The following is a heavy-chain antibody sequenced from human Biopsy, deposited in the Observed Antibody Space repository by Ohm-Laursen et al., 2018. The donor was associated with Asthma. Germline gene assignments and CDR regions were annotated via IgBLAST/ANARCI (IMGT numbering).Heavy chain of an antibody. CDR1: SGSGGYMRSGNYY. CDR2: IYYSGTT. V-gene: IGHV4-39*01. J-gene: IGHJ6*02. CDR3: VRGSSSWHHGPFHYYYGLDV. Sequence: PSQTLSLTCSLSSGSGGYMRSGNYYWGWIRQPPGKGLEWIGSIYYSGTTYYNPSLESRVTVSADTSKNQFSLKLISVTAADTAVYYCVRGSSSWHHGPFHYYYGLDVWGQGTTATASS. D-gene: IGHD6-13*01.